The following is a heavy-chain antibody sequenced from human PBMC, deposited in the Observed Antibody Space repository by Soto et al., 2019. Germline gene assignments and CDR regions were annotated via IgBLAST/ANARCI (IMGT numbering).Heavy chain of an antibody. CDR1: GGTFSRYT. Sequence: QVQLVQAGVEVKKPGSSVKVSFKASGGTFSRYTISWVRQAPGQGLEWMGRIIPILDIPNYAQNFQGRVTITADKSTSTAYMELSSLRSDDTAVYYCASHFTGVLVLGASPPGGDNYGWDVWGQGTTVTVSS. CDR3: ASHFTGVLVLGASPPGGDNYGWDV. CDR2: IIPILDIP. V-gene: IGHV1-69*02. D-gene: IGHD2-15*01. J-gene: IGHJ6*02.